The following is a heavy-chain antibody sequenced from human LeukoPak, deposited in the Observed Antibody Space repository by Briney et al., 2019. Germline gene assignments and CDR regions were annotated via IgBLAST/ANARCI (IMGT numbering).Heavy chain of an antibody. Sequence: GASVKVSCKASGYTFTSYDINWVRQATGQGLEWMGWMNPNSGNIGYAQKFQGRVTMTRDTSISTAYMELSRLRSDDTAVYYCARESEMAYYFGYWGQGTLVTVSS. V-gene: IGHV1-8*01. D-gene: IGHD5-24*01. J-gene: IGHJ4*02. CDR3: ARESEMAYYFGY. CDR1: GYTFTSYD. CDR2: MNPNSGNI.